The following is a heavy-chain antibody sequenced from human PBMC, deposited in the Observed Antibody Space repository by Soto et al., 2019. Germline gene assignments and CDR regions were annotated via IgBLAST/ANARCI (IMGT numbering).Heavy chain of an antibody. D-gene: IGHD3-22*01. CDR3: ARTRGTYYYDSSGDAFDI. V-gene: IGHV4-59*01. CDR1: GGSISSYY. Sequence: PSETLSLTCTVSGGSISSYYWSWIRQPPGKGLEWIGYIYYSGSTNYNPSLKSRVTISVDTSKNQFSLKLSSVTAADTAVYYCARTRGTYYYDSSGDAFDIWGQGTMVTVSS. J-gene: IGHJ3*02. CDR2: IYYSGST.